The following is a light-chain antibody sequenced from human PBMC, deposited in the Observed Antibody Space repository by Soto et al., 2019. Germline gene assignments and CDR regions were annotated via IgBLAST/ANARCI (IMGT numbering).Light chain of an antibody. CDR2: GAS. Sequence: EIVLTKSPGTLSLSPGERATLSCRASQSVNSNYLAWYQQKPGQGPRLLMYGASSMATGTPDRFSGSGSGTDFTLTISRLEPEDFAVYYCQQYDSSPRTFGQGTKVEIK. J-gene: IGKJ1*01. CDR3: QQYDSSPRT. CDR1: QSVNSNY. V-gene: IGKV3-20*01.